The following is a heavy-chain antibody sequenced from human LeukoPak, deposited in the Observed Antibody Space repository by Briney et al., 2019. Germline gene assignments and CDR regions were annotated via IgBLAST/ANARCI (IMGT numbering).Heavy chain of an antibody. CDR2: ITSSSSYI. Sequence: GGSLRLSCAASGFTFSSYNMNWVRQAPGKGLEWVSSITSSSSYIYYADSVKGRFTISRDNAKNSLFLQMNSLRAEDTAVYYCARDLDCSGGTCYSGFDYWGQGTLVTVSS. V-gene: IGHV3-21*01. CDR1: GFTFSSYN. D-gene: IGHD2-15*01. CDR3: ARDLDCSGGTCYSGFDY. J-gene: IGHJ4*02.